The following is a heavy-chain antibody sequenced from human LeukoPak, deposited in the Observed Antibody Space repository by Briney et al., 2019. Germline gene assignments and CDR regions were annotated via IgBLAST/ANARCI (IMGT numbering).Heavy chain of an antibody. CDR2: IYYSGST. CDR3: ARGGSGYSYGFSLDY. CDR1: GGSISSSSYY. D-gene: IGHD5-18*01. Sequence: PSETLSLTCTVSGGSISSSSYYWGWIRQPPGKGLEWIGSIYYSGSTYYNPSLKSRVTISVDTSKNQFSLKLSSVTAADTAVYYCARGGSGYSYGFSLDYWGQGTLVTVSS. J-gene: IGHJ4*02. V-gene: IGHV4-39*07.